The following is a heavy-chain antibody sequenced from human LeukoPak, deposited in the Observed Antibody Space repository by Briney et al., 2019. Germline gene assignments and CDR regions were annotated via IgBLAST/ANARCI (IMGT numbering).Heavy chain of an antibody. CDR1: GFTFSSYW. CDR2: ISTSSSSK. CDR3: ARWDDLFLIDF. J-gene: IGHJ4*02. V-gene: IGHV3-21*01. Sequence: GGSLRLSCTASGFTFSSYWMRWVRQAPGKGLEWVSSISTSSSSKYYADSVKGRFTISRDNAKNSLDLQMNSLRAEDTAVYYCARWDDLFLIDFWGQGTLVTVSS. D-gene: IGHD3-9*01.